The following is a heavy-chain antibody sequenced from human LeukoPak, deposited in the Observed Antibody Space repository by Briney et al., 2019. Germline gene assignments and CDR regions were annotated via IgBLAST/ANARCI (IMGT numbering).Heavy chain of an antibody. D-gene: IGHD5-12*01. CDR3: ARGTDEWLRPLYGMDV. CDR2: IYTSGST. V-gene: IGHV4-4*07. Sequence: PSETLSLTCTVSGGSISSYYWSWIRQPAGKGLEWIGRIYTSGSTNYNPSLKSRVTMSVDTSKNQFSLKLSSVTAADTAVYYCARGTDEWLRPLYGMDVWGQGTTVIVSS. CDR1: GGSISSYY. J-gene: IGHJ6*02.